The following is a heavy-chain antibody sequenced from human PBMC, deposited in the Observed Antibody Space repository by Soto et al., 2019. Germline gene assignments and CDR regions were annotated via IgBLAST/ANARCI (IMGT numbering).Heavy chain of an antibody. V-gene: IGHV4-30-2*05. J-gene: IGHJ4*02. D-gene: IGHD3-3*01. CDR1: SDSVGRVWVL. CDR2: IYNGGST. Sequence: KASATLSLTYPVSSDSVGRVWVLWACLHRRPGKGLEWIGYIYNGGSTYYRPSLESRMHMSLDATRNHYSLRLTSVTAADTAVYFCVRAPVGLDTISYFDYWGKGKLVTVCS. CDR3: VRAPVGLDTISYFDY.